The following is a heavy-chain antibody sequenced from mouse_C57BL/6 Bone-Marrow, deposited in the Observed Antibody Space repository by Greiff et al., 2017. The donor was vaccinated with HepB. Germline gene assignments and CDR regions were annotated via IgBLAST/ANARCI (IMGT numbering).Heavy chain of an antibody. J-gene: IGHJ3*01. V-gene: IGHV1-81*01. CDR1: GYTFTSYG. CDR3: ARPYYYSNTWFAY. CDR2: IYPRSGNT. Sequence: QLKESGAELARPGASVKLSCKASGYTFTSYGISWVKQRTGQGLEWIGEIYPRSGNTYYNEKFKGKATLTADKSSSTAYMELRSLTSEDSAVYFCARPYYYSNTWFAYWGQGTLVTVSA. D-gene: IGHD2-5*01.